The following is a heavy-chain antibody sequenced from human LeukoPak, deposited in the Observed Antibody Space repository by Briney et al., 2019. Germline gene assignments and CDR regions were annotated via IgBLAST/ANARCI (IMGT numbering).Heavy chain of an antibody. CDR3: ARVDTAMVTIDY. Sequence: SETLSLTCTVSGGSISSSSYYWGWIRQPPGKGLEWIRSIYYSGSTYYNPSLKSRVTISVDTSKNQFSLKLSSVTAADTAVYYCARVDTAMVTIDYWGQGTLVTVSS. V-gene: IGHV4-39*07. CDR1: GGSISSSSYY. J-gene: IGHJ4*02. CDR2: IYYSGST. D-gene: IGHD5-18*01.